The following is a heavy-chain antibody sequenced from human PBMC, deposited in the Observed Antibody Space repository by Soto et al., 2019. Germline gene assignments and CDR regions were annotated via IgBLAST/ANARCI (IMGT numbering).Heavy chain of an antibody. D-gene: IGHD6-13*01. CDR1: GGSFSGYY. CDR2: INHSGST. CDR3: ARRSRYSSSSYGRDWLDP. J-gene: IGHJ5*02. V-gene: IGHV4-34*01. Sequence: SETLSLGCAVYGGSFSGYYWSWIRQPPGKGLEWIGEINHSGSTNYNPSLKSRVTISVDTSKNQFSLKLSSVTAADTAVYYCARRSRYSSSSYGRDWLDPWGQGTLVT.